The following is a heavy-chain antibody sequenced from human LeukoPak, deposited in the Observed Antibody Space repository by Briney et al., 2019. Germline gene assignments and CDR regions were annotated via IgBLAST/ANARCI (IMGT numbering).Heavy chain of an antibody. CDR1: GFTFSNYA. V-gene: IGHV3-23*01. Sequence: GGSLRLSCAASGFTFSNYAMSWVRQAPGKGLEWVSSISGSGAMTYYADSVKGRFTISRDSAMDTIYLQMNSLRVDDTAVYYCAKDRVDGSGSQFDSWGQGTLVTVSS. D-gene: IGHD3-10*01. CDR2: ISGSGAMT. CDR3: AKDRVDGSGSQFDS. J-gene: IGHJ4*02.